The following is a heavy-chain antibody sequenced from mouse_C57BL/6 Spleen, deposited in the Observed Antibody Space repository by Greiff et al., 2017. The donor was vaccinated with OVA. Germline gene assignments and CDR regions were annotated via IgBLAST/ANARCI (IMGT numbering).Heavy chain of an antibody. CDR2: ISDGGSYT. CDR1: GFTFSSYA. Sequence: EVQLVESGGGLVKPGGSLKLSCAASGFTFSSYAMSWVRQTPEKRLEWVATISDGGSYTYYPDNVKGRFTISRDNAKNNLYLQMSHLKSEDTAMYYCARAGGSTLYWYFDVWGTGTTVTVSS. CDR3: ARAGGSTLYWYFDV. V-gene: IGHV5-4*01. J-gene: IGHJ1*03. D-gene: IGHD1-1*01.